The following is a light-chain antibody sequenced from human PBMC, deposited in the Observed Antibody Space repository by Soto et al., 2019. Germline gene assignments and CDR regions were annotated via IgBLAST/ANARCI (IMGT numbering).Light chain of an antibody. CDR1: QSISSW. V-gene: IGKV1-5*03. J-gene: IGKJ5*01. CDR2: KAS. CDR3: QQYNSYPIT. Sequence: DIQMTQSPSTLSASVGDRVTITCRASQSISSWLAWYQQKPGKAPKVLIYKASSLESGVPSRFRGSGSGTEFTLTISSLQPDDSATYHCQQYNSYPITFGQGTRLEIK.